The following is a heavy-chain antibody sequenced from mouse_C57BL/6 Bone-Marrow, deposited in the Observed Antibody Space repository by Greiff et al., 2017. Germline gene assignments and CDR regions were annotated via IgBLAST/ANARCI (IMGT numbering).Heavy chain of an antibody. CDR1: GYSFTDYN. D-gene: IGHD2-4*01. CDR3: ARGYDDDYAMDY. CDR2: INPNYGTT. Sequence: EVKLMESGPELVKPGASVKISCKASGYSFTDYNMNWVKQSNGKSLEWIGVINPNYGTTSYNQKFKGKATLTVDQSSSTAYMQLNSQTSEDSAVYYCARGYDDDYAMDYWGQGTSVTVSS. J-gene: IGHJ4*01. V-gene: IGHV1-39*01.